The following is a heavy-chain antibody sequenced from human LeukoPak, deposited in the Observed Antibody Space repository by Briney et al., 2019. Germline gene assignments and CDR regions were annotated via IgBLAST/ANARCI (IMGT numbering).Heavy chain of an antibody. D-gene: IGHD1-26*01. Sequence: GGSPRLSCAASGFTFSTYVMHWVRQAPGKGLEYVSAISSNGDNTWYANSVKGRFTISRDNSKNTVYLQMGSLGAEDMAVYYCARREGANFDCWGQGTLVTVSS. J-gene: IGHJ4*02. V-gene: IGHV3-64*01. CDR1: GFTFSTYV. CDR3: ARREGANFDC. CDR2: ISSNGDNT.